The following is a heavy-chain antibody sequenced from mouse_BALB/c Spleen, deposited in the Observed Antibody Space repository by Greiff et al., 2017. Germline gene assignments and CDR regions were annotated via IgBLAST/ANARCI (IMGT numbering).Heavy chain of an antibody. CDR3: ARSPYGNYRYYYAMDY. V-gene: IGHV5-17*02. CDR2: ISSGSSTI. D-gene: IGHD2-10*02. CDR1: GFTFSSFG. Sequence: EVKLVESGGGLVQPGGSRKLSCAASGFTFSSFGMHWVRQAPEKGLEWVAYISSGSSTIYYADTVKGRFTISRDNPKNTLFLQMTSLRSEDTAMYYCARSPYGNYRYYYAMDYWGQGTSVTVSS. J-gene: IGHJ4*01.